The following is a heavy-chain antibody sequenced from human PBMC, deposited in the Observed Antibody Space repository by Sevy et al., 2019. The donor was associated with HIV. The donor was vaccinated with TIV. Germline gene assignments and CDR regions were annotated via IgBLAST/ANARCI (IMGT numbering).Heavy chain of an antibody. Sequence: GGCLRLSCAASGFTFNRYSMHWVRQAPGKGLEWVATISFDATNKHYPDSVKGRFTISRDNFQNSLFLQMDSLRPEDPAVPCCALERLSSDVAEYFQNWGQGTLVTVSS. CDR2: ISFDATNK. V-gene: IGHV3-30-3*01. CDR3: ALERLSSDVAEYFQN. D-gene: IGHD1-1*01. CDR1: GFTFNRYS. J-gene: IGHJ1*01.